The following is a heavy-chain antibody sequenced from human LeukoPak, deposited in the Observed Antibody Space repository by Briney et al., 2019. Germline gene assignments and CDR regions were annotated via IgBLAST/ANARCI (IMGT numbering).Heavy chain of an antibody. V-gene: IGHV3-7*01. D-gene: IGHD5-18*01. J-gene: IGHJ5*02. CDR2: IKLDGSAK. CDR3: ASELWPADP. CDR1: GFTFSSYW. Sequence: GGSLRLSCAASGFTFSSYWMGWVRQAPGKGLEWVANIKLDGSAKHYVESVKGRFTISRDNAKSSLYLQMNSLRAEDMAVYYCASELWPADPWGQGTLVTVSS.